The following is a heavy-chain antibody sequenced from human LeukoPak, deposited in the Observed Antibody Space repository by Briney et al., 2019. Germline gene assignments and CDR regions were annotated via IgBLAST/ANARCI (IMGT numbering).Heavy chain of an antibody. CDR1: GDSVSSSS. Sequence: LSLTCTVSGDSVSSSSYYWDWIRQAPGKGLEWVAVISYDGSNKYYADSVKGRFTISRDNSKNTLYLQMNSLRAEDTAVYYCAREAVAGLDYWGQGTLVTVSS. J-gene: IGHJ4*02. V-gene: IGHV3-30-3*01. D-gene: IGHD6-19*01. CDR3: AREAVAGLDY. CDR2: ISYDGSNK.